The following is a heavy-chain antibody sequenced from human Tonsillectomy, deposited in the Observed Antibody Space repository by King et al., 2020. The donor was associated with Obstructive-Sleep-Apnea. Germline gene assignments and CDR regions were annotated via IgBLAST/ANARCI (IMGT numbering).Heavy chain of an antibody. D-gene: IGHD6-13*01. J-gene: IGHJ4*02. CDR1: GGSINSTFYY. Sequence: LQLQESGPGLVKPSETLSLTCTASGGSINSTFYYWGWIRQPPGKGLEWIGNIYYIGSTCYNPSLKSRVTVSIDTSKNQFSLRLTSVTAADTAVYYCARDQPTAAGFDYWGQGTLVTVSS. V-gene: IGHV4-39*07. CDR3: ARDQPTAAGFDY. CDR2: IYYIGST.